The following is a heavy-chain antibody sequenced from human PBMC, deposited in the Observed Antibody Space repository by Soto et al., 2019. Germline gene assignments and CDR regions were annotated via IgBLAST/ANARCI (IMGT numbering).Heavy chain of an antibody. D-gene: IGHD3-16*01. CDR2: IGASGSDI. J-gene: IGHJ4*02. CDR3: AKGDWLDN. Sequence: PGGSLRLSCATSGFTFSIYSMNWVRQTPGQGLEWVSLIGASGSDIYYADAVKGRFTIFRDNSKNTLYLQMNSLRAEDSALYYCAKGDWLDNWGQGTLVTVSS. V-gene: IGHV3-23*01. CDR1: GFTFSIYS.